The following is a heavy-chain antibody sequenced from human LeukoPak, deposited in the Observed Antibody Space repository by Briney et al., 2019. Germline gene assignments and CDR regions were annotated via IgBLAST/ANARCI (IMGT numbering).Heavy chain of an antibody. CDR3: ARLTMVRGVISWFDP. J-gene: IGHJ5*02. CDR1: GYSFTSYW. V-gene: IGHV5-51*01. CDR2: IYPGDSDT. D-gene: IGHD3-10*01. Sequence: GESLKISCKGSGYSFTSYWIGWVRQMPGKGLEWMGIIYPGDSDTRYSPSFQGQVTISADKSISTAYLQRSSLKASDTAMYYCARLTMVRGVISWFDPWGQGTLVTVSS.